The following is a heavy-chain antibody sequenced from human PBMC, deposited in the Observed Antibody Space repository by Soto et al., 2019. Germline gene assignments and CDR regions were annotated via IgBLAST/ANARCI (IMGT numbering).Heavy chain of an antibody. Sequence: GGSLRLSCAASGFTFSSYWISWVRQAPGKGLEWVANIKQDGSEKYYVDSVKGRFTISRDNAKNSLYLQMNSLRAEDTAVYYCASKGDDFWSGYYDYWGQGTLVTVSS. CDR3: ASKGDDFWSGYYDY. J-gene: IGHJ4*02. CDR1: GFTFSSYW. D-gene: IGHD3-3*01. V-gene: IGHV3-7*05. CDR2: IKQDGSEK.